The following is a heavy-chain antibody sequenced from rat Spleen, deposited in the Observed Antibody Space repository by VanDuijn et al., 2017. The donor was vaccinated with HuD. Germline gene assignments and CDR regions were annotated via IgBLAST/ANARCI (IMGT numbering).Heavy chain of an antibody. Sequence: EVQVLESGGGLVQPGNSLKLSCATSGFTFSTAWMYWYRQFPEKRLEWVARIKAKSTNYATDYTESVKGRLTISRDDSKSSIYLQMKNLKEEDTAIYYCAWGADYWGQGVMVTVSS. CDR1: GFTFSTAW. J-gene: IGHJ2*01. CDR3: AWGADY. CDR2: IKAKSTNYAT. V-gene: IGHV6-6*01.